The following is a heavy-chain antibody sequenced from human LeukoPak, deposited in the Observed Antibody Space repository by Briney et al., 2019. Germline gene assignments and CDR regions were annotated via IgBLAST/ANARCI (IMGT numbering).Heavy chain of an antibody. J-gene: IGHJ5*02. D-gene: IGHD1-26*01. Sequence: SETLSLTCTVSGFSISSGYYWGWIRQPPGKGLEWIGYIYYSGSTNYNPSLKSRVTISVDTSKNQFSLKLSSVTAADTAVYYCARLGSGSYYGTGNWFDPWGQGTLVTVSS. CDR2: IYYSGST. CDR3: ARLGSGSYYGTGNWFDP. CDR1: GFSISSGYY. V-gene: IGHV4-61*01.